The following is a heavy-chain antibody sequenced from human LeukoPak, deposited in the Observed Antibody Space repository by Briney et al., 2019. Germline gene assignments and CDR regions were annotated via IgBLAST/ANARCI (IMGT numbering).Heavy chain of an antibody. CDR1: GFTFSSYW. CDR3: ARDGVYGDYYFDY. V-gene: IGHV3-74*01. D-gene: IGHD4-17*01. CDR2: INTDGSST. J-gene: IGHJ4*02. Sequence: PGGSLRLSCTASGFTFSSYWIHWVRHAPGKGLVWVSRINTDGSSTTYADSVKGRFTISRDNAKNTLYLQMNSLRAEDTAVYYCARDGVYGDYYFDYWGQGTLVTVSS.